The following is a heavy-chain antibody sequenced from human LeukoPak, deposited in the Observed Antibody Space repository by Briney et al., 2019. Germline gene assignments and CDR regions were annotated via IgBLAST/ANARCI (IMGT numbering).Heavy chain of an antibody. J-gene: IGHJ4*02. CDR3: ARSAFDYVWGTLGY. V-gene: IGHV4-34*01. Sequence: PSETLSLTCDIYDGSFTGHYWNWIRQPPGKGLEWIGDAHHSGITNYNPSLKSRVTISVDTSRNQFSLKLDSVTAADTAVYFCARSAFDYVWGTLGYWGQGALVTVSS. CDR1: DGSFTGHY. D-gene: IGHD3-16*01. CDR2: AHHSGIT.